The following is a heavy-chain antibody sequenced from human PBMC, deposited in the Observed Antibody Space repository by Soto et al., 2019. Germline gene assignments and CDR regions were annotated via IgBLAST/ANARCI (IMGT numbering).Heavy chain of an antibody. CDR1: GFTFSSFW. CDR2: INTDGSST. J-gene: IGHJ4*02. Sequence: EVQLVESGGGLVQPGGSLRLSCAVSGFTFSSFWMHWVRQAPGEGLVWVSRINTDGSSTSYADSVKGRFTISRDNAKNMLYLQTNSLRVEDTAMYYWGKRGVGTFGLSYWGQGTLVTVSS. V-gene: IGHV3-74*01. D-gene: IGHD3-10*01. CDR3: GKRGVGTFGLSY.